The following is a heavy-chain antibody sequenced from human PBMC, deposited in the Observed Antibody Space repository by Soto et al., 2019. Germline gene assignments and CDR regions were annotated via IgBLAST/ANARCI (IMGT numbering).Heavy chain of an antibody. CDR3: VSWAGSSY. CDR1: GFTFNTSW. D-gene: IGHD3-10*01. V-gene: IGHV3-7*05. J-gene: IGHJ4*02. Sequence: EVQLVESGGGLVQPGGSLRLSCAASGFTFNTSWMSWVRRAPGKGLEWVAHMNQHGSEKYYVDSVKGRFTISGDDAKNSLYLQMNSLGDEDTAVDYCVSWAGSSYWGQGTLFTVYS. CDR2: MNQHGSEK.